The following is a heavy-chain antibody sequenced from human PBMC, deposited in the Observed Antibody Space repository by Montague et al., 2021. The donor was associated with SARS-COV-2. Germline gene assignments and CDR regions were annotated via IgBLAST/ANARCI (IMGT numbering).Heavy chain of an antibody. CDR2: IKLDGSEE. V-gene: IGHV3-7*01. J-gene: IGHJ6*03. CDR1: GFILGDYW. Sequence: SLRLSCAASGFILGDYWMSWVRQAPGKGLEWVANIKLDGSEEYYMDSVKGRFTVSRDNAKNSLYLQMNSLRAEDTAVYYCARATLYMDVWGKGTTVTVSS. CDR3: ARATLYMDV.